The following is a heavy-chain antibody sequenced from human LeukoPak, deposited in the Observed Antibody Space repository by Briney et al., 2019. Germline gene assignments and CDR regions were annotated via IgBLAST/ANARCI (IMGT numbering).Heavy chain of an antibody. V-gene: IGHV1-24*01. D-gene: IGHD5-18*01. CDR3: AAGRPYSLLDY. CDR2: CDVIDGET. CDR1: GSSLSELS. J-gene: IGHJ4*02. Sequence: ASVKVSCTVSGSSLSELSLYWVRQAPGKGLEWMGGCDVIDGETFYAQKFQGRVTMTEDSSTDTAYMELSSLRSDDTAFYYCAAGRPYSLLDYWGQGTLLTVSS.